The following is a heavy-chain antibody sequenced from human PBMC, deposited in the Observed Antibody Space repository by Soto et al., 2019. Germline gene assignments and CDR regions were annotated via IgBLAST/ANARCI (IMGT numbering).Heavy chain of an antibody. Sequence: SETLSLTCTVSGGSISSYYWSWIRQPPGKGLEWIGYIYYSGSTNYNPSLKSRVTISVDTSKNQFSLKLSSVTAADTAVYYCARVRPDDSSGYFSYYFDYWGQGTLVTVSS. V-gene: IGHV4-59*01. D-gene: IGHD3-22*01. J-gene: IGHJ4*02. CDR2: IYYSGST. CDR1: GGSISSYY. CDR3: ARVRPDDSSGYFSYYFDY.